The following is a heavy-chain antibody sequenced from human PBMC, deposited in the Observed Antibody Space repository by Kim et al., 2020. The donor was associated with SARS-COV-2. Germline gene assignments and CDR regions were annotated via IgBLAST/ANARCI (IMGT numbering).Heavy chain of an antibody. Sequence: GGSLRLSCAASGFTFSSYWMSWVRQAPGKGLEWVANIKQDGSEKYYVDSVKGRFTISRDNAKNSLYLQMNSLRAEDTAVYYCATPPWGTTSGAFDIWGQGTMVTVSS. CDR3: ATPPWGTTSGAFDI. CDR2: IKQDGSEK. J-gene: IGHJ3*02. V-gene: IGHV3-7*01. D-gene: IGHD3-16*01. CDR1: GFTFSSYW.